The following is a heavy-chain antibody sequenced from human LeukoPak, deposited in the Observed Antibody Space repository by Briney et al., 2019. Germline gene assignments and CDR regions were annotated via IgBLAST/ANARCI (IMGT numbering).Heavy chain of an antibody. D-gene: IGHD1-26*01. CDR3: ARDAESVGPSSFDP. CDR1: GFTFSSYW. Sequence: GGSLRLSCAASGFTFSSYWMHWVRQAPGKGLVWVSRINSDGSSTSYADSVKGRFTISRDNAKNTLYLQMNSLRADDTAVYHCARDAESVGPSSFDPWGQESLVTVSS. V-gene: IGHV3-74*01. J-gene: IGHJ5*02. CDR2: INSDGSST.